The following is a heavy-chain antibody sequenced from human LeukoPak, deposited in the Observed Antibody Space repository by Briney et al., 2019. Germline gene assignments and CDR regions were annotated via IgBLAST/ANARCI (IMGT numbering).Heavy chain of an antibody. J-gene: IGHJ2*01. CDR3: ARLRFLEWLLPKNWYFDL. CDR2: IYYSGST. Sequence: PSGTLSLTCAVSGDSIDSSNWWSWVRQPPGKGLEWIGSIYYSGSTYYNPSLKSRVTISVDTSKNQFSLKLSSVTAADTAVYYCARLRFLEWLLPKNWYFDLWGRGTLVTVSS. CDR1: GDSIDSSNW. D-gene: IGHD3-3*01. V-gene: IGHV4-4*02.